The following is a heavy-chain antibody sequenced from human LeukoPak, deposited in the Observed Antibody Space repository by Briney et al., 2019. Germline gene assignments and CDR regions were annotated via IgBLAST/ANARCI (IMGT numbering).Heavy chain of an antibody. J-gene: IGHJ4*02. CDR3: ARDRYYYDSSGYEYYFDY. Sequence: GASVKVSCKASGYTFTSYAISWVRQAPGQGLEWMGGIIPIFGTANYAQKFQGRVTITADKSTSTAYMELSSLRSEDTAVYYCARDRYYYDSSGYEYYFDYWGQGTLVTVSS. V-gene: IGHV1-69*06. CDR2: IIPIFGTA. CDR1: GYTFTSYA. D-gene: IGHD3-22*01.